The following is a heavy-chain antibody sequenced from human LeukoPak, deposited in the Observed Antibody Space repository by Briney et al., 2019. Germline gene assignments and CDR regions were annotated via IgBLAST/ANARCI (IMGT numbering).Heavy chain of an antibody. CDR2: IYHSGST. D-gene: IGHD3-10*01. CDR1: GYSISSGYY. Sequence: SETLSLTCAVSGYSISSGYYWGWIRQPPGKGLEWIGSIYHSGSTYYNPSLKGRVTISVDTSKNQFSLKLSSVTAADTAGYYLARHNPREFVDPWGQGTLVTVSS. J-gene: IGHJ5*02. CDR3: ARHNPREFVDP. V-gene: IGHV4-38-2*01.